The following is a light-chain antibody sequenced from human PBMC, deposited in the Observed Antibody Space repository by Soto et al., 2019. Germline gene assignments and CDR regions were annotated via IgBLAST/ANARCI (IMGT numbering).Light chain of an antibody. CDR3: QQSYSAVRGT. V-gene: IGKV1-39*01. J-gene: IGKJ2*01. Sequence: DIQMTQSPSSLSAFVGDRVTLTCRASLNINTYLNWYQQRPGKAPKVLIYAASTLHSGAPSRFSGSGSGTNFTPTISRLQPEDFATYYCQQSYSAVRGTFGQGTKLDIK. CDR2: AAS. CDR1: LNINTY.